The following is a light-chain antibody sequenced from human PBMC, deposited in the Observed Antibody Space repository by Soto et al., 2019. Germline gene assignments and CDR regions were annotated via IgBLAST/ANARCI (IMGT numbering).Light chain of an antibody. CDR1: NSNIGAGYD. J-gene: IGLJ1*01. Sequence: QSVLTQPPSVSGAPGQRVSISCTGSNSNIGAGYDVHWYQCLPGTAPRLLIFGNSNRPSGVPDRFSASKSGTSASLAITGLLTEDEADYFCCSHAGDNTYVFGTGTKLTVL. CDR3: CSHAGDNTYV. V-gene: IGLV1-40*01. CDR2: GNS.